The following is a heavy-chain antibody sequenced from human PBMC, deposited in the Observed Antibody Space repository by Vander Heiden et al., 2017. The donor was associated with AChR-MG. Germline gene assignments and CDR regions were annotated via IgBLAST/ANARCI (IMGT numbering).Heavy chain of an antibody. Sequence: QVQLVESGGGVVQPGRSLRLSCAASGFTFSSYAMHWVRQAPGKGLGWVAVISYDGSNKYYADSVKGRFTISRDNSKNTLYLQMNSLRAEDTAVYYCARDPYTDGSGFFDYWGQGTLVTVSS. J-gene: IGHJ4*02. V-gene: IGHV3-30-3*01. CDR1: GFTFSSYA. CDR2: ISYDGSNK. CDR3: ARDPYTDGSGFFDY. D-gene: IGHD6-19*01.